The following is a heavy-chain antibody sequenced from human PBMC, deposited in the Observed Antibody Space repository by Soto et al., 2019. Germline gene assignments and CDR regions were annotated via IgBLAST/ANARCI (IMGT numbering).Heavy chain of an antibody. CDR1: GYSFTIYW. J-gene: IGHJ6*02. CDR2: LCPSDSYT. V-gene: IGHV5-10-1*01. Sequence: PGESLKISCKGSGYSFTIYWISCERQMPGQDRGWMGRLCPSDSYTNYSPSFQGHVTISADKSISTADLQWSSLKASDTAMYYCASHGYISNNYGMDVWGQGTTVTVSS. D-gene: IGHD6-13*01. CDR3: ASHGYISNNYGMDV.